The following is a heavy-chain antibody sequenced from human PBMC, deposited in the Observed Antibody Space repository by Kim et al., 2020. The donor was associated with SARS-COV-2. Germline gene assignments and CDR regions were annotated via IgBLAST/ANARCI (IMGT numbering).Heavy chain of an antibody. CDR1: GFTFSSYS. Sequence: GGSLRLSCAASGFTFSSYSMNWVRQAPGKGLEWGSYISSSSSTIYYADSVKGRFTISRDNAKNSLYLQMNSLRAEDTAVYYCARGRGVLRYFDRALATYWGQGTLVTVSS. CDR2: ISSSSSTI. CDR3: ARGRGVLRYFDRALATY. V-gene: IGHV3-48*04. D-gene: IGHD3-9*01. J-gene: IGHJ4*02.